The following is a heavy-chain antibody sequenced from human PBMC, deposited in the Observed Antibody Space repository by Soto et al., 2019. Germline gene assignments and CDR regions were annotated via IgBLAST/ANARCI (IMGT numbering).Heavy chain of an antibody. CDR3: VRAGSYYDSSGYAD. D-gene: IGHD3-22*01. J-gene: IGHJ4*02. CDR2: ISAYNGNT. CDR1: GYTFATPG. V-gene: IGHV1-18*01. Sequence: GASAKVSCTSSGYTFATPGISWVRQAPGQGLEWMGWISAYNGNTNYLKKVQERVTMTTDRSTSTAYLELRRLTSDDTAVYYCVRAGSYYDSSGYADWGQGTLVTVSS.